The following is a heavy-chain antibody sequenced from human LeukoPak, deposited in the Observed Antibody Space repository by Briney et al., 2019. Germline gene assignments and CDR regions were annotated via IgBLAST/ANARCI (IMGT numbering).Heavy chain of an antibody. CDR1: GFTFSSYA. CDR2: ISGSGGST. J-gene: IGHJ4*02. D-gene: IGHD3-10*01. CDR3: AKDVGYYGSGSYSN. V-gene: IGHV3-23*01. Sequence: PGGSLRLSCAASGFTFSSYAMSWVRQAPGKGLEWVSAISGSGGSTYYADSVKGRFTISRDNPKNTLYLQMNSLRAEVTAVYYCAKDVGYYGSGSYSNWGQGTLVTVSS.